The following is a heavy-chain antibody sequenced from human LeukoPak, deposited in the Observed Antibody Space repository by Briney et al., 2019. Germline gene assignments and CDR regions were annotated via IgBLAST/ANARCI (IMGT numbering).Heavy chain of an antibody. D-gene: IGHD6-19*01. CDR1: GSTFSDYH. CDR2: INTKSGDA. Sequence: ASVKVSCKASGSTFSDYHINWVRQASGQGPEWMGWINTKSGDAKYNQAFQGRVTMTRDTSISTAYMALSRLRSDDTAVYYCARDHSRGWYYFDYWGQGTLVTVSS. J-gene: IGHJ4*02. CDR3: ARDHSRGWYYFDY. V-gene: IGHV1-2*02.